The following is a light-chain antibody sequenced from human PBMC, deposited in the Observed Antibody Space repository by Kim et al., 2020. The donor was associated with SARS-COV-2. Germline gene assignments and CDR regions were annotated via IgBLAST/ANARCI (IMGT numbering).Light chain of an antibody. CDR3: QQYGSSRT. Sequence: WYQAERATLNCRARHSVSNSYLAWYQAKPGQGPRLLIYDASSRATGIPDRFSGSGSETDFTLTISRLEPEDFAVYYCQQYGSSRTFGQGTRLEIK. CDR1: HSVSNSY. CDR2: DAS. J-gene: IGKJ5*01. V-gene: IGKV3-20*01.